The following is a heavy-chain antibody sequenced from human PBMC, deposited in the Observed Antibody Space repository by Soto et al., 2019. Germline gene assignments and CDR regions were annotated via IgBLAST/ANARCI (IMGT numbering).Heavy chain of an antibody. Sequence: GGSLRLSCAASGFTFSGYSVNRVRQAPGKGLEWISYISSGSKTIYYADSVKGRFIVSRDNAKNSQYLQMNSLRDEDTAVYYCVREDILGVRSFDYWGQGTLVTVSS. J-gene: IGHJ4*02. V-gene: IGHV3-48*02. CDR2: ISSGSKTI. CDR3: VREDILGVRSFDY. CDR1: GFTFSGYS. D-gene: IGHD3-9*01.